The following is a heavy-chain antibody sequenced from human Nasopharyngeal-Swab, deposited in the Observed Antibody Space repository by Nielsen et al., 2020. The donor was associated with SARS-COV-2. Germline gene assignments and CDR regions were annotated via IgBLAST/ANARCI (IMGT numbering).Heavy chain of an antibody. CDR2: ISYDGNNK. D-gene: IGHD3-3*01. J-gene: IGHJ3*02. Sequence: VHQAPGKGLEWVAVISYDGNNKFYADSLKGRFTVSRDNSENTLYLQMNSLRPEDTAVYYCAKEEGGYDFWSGYSKPLNAFDIWGQGTMVTVSS. CDR3: AKEEGGYDFWSGYSKPLNAFDI. V-gene: IGHV3-30*18.